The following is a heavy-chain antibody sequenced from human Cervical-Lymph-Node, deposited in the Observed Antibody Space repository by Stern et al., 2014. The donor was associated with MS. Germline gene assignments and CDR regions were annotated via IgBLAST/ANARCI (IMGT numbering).Heavy chain of an antibody. J-gene: IGHJ6*02. CDR3: AREGVAVAYYYYGMDV. Sequence: VQLVESGAEVKKPGSSVKVSCKASGGTFSSYAISWGRQAPGPGLEWMGGIIPNFGTANYAQKFQGRVTITADESTSTAYMELSSLRSEDTAVYYCAREGVAVAYYYYGMDVWGQGTTVTVSS. D-gene: IGHD6-19*01. CDR2: IIPNFGTA. CDR1: GGTFSSYA. V-gene: IGHV1-69*01.